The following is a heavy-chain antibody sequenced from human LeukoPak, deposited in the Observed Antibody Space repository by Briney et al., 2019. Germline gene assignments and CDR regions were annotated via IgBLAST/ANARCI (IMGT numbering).Heavy chain of an antibody. D-gene: IGHD1-26*01. V-gene: IGHV1-2*02. CDR3: ASSIVGATTGWFDP. Sequence: ASVKVSCKASGYTFTGYYMHWVRQAPGQGLEWMGWINPNSGGTNYAQKFQGRVTMTRDTSISTAYMELSRLRPDDTAVYYCASSIVGATTGWFDPWGQGTLVTVSS. CDR1: GYTFTGYY. CDR2: INPNSGGT. J-gene: IGHJ5*02.